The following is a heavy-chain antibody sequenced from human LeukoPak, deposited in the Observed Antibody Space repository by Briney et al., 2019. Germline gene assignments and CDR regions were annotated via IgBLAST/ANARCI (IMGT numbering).Heavy chain of an antibody. Sequence: RGSLRLSCAASGFTFSGHSMTWVRQAPGKGLEWVANINLDGSERFYVDFVKGRFTISRDNADNSMYLQMNSLRAEDTAVYYCGRVIAGAIDYWGQGTLVTVSS. V-gene: IGHV3-7*01. D-gene: IGHD6-13*01. CDR1: GFTFSGHS. J-gene: IGHJ4*02. CDR3: GRVIAGAIDY. CDR2: INLDGSER.